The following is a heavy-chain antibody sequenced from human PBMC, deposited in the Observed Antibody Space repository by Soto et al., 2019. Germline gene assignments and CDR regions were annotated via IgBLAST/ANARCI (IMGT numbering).Heavy chain of an antibody. CDR2: ISYSGST. V-gene: IGHV4-59*01. Sequence: PSETLSLTCAVSGGPISSYYWSWIRQPPGKGLEWIGYISYSGSTNYTPSLKSRVTISVDTSKNQFSLKVSSVTAADTAVYYCARQMTTLTTFDYWGQGTLVTVSS. J-gene: IGHJ4*02. CDR3: ARQMTTLTTFDY. CDR1: GGPISSYY. D-gene: IGHD4-17*01.